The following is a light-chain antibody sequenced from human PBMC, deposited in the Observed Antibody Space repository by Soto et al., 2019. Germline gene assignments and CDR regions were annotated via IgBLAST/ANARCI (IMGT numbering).Light chain of an antibody. CDR2: AAS. J-gene: IGKJ1*01. CDR1: QGISRY. Sequence: AIRMTQAPSSFSASTGDRVTITYRASQGISRYLAWYQLKPGTAPKLLIYAASTLQSGVPSRYSGSGSGTDSALTFSCRQSEDFATYYCQQYYSYPPTFGQGTKVEIK. V-gene: IGKV1-8*01. CDR3: QQYYSYPPT.